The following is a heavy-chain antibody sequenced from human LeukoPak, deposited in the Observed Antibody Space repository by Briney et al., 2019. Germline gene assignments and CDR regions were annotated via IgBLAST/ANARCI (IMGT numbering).Heavy chain of an antibody. D-gene: IGHD6-6*01. Sequence: SETLSLTCAVSGGSISSGGYSWSWIRQPPGKGLEWIGYIYHSGSTYYNPSLKSRVTISVDRSKNQFSLKLSSVTAADTAVYYCARGGITSRPGWYFDLWAVAPWSLSPQ. CDR2: IYHSGST. V-gene: IGHV4-30-2*01. CDR1: GGSISSGGYS. J-gene: IGHJ2*01. CDR3: ARGGITSRPGWYFDL.